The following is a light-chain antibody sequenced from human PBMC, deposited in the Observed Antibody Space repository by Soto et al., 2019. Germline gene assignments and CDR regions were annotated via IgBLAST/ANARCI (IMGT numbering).Light chain of an antibody. CDR3: SSYTRSSTWV. CDR2: EVS. V-gene: IGLV2-14*01. CDR1: SSDVGGYNY. J-gene: IGLJ3*02. Sequence: QSALTQPASVSGSPGQSITISCTGTSSDVGGYNYVSWYQQHPGNDLKLMIYEVSNRLTGFSNRFSGSKSGNTASLTISGLQAEDEADYYCSSYTRSSTWVFGGGTKVTVL.